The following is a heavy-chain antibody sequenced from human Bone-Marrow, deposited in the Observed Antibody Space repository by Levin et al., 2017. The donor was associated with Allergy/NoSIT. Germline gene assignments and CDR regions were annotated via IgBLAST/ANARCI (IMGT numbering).Heavy chain of an antibody. Sequence: ESGPTLVKPTQTLTLTCTFSGVSLNTSGVGVGWVRQPPGKALEWLALIYWDDDKRYSTSLKNRLTITKDTSGNQVVLRMANMEPVDTATFFCAHIKAFWSGFYCFDYWGQGTLVTVSS. CDR3: AHIKAFWSGFYCFDY. V-gene: IGHV2-5*02. D-gene: IGHD3-3*01. CDR2: IYWDDDK. J-gene: IGHJ4*02. CDR1: GVSLNTSGVG.